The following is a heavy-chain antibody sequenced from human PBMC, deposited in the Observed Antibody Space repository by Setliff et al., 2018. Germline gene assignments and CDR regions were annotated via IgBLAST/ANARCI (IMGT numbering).Heavy chain of an antibody. CDR1: GGTFSSYA. CDR2: IIPIFGTA. D-gene: IGHD3-3*01. J-gene: IGHJ6*03. V-gene: IGHV1-69*13. Sequence: SVNVSCKASGGTFSSYAISWVRRAPGQGLEWMGGIIPIFGTANYAQKFQGRVTITADESTSTAYMELSSLRSEDTAVYYCARDNWIFGVELPHYYYMDVWGKGTTVTVSS. CDR3: ARDNWIFGVELPHYYYMDV.